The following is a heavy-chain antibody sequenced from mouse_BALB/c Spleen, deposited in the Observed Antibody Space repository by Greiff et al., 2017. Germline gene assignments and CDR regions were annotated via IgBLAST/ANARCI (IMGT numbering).Heavy chain of an antibody. J-gene: IGHJ2*01. V-gene: IGHV1-87*01. CDR1: GYTFTSYW. CDR2: IYPGDGDT. D-gene: IGHD2-1*01. Sequence: VQLQQSGAELARPGASVKLSCKASGYTFTSYWMQWVKQRPGQGLEWIGAIYPGDGDTRYTQKFKGKATLTADKSSSTAYMQLSSLASEDSAVYYCARGDGNYVDDWGQGTTLTVSS. CDR3: ARGDGNYVDD.